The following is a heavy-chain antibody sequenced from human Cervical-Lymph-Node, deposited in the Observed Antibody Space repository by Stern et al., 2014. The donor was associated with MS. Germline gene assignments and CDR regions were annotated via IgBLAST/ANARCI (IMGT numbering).Heavy chain of an antibody. CDR3: ARVQQGGYYYYGVDV. J-gene: IGHJ6*02. CDR2: FYYNGSP. V-gene: IGHV4-59*01. CDR1: GDSIISYY. Sequence: QLQLQESGPGLVKPSETLSLTCTVSGDSIISYYWTWIRQPPGKGLEWIGYFYYNGSPNYNPSLKSRVTISVDTSKNQFSLNLSSVTAADTAVYYCARVQQGGYYYYGVDVWGQGTTVTVSS. D-gene: IGHD2-15*01.